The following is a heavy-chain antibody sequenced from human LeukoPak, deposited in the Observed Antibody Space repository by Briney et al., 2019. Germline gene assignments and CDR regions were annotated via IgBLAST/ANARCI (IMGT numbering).Heavy chain of an antibody. V-gene: IGHV4-34*01. D-gene: IGHD3-10*01. J-gene: IGHJ5*02. CDR2: INHSGST. Sequence: SETLSLTCAVYGGSFSGYYWSWIRQPPGKGLEWIGEINHSGSTNYNPSLKSRVTISVDTSKNQFSLQLSSVTAADTAVYYCARRTTLLWFGELWPNWFDPWGQGTLVTVSS. CDR3: ARRTTLLWFGELWPNWFDP. CDR1: GGSFSGYY.